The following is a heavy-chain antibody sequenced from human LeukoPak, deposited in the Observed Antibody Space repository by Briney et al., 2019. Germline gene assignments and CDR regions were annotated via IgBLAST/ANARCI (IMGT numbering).Heavy chain of an antibody. V-gene: IGHV1-18*01. Sequence: ASVKVSCKASGYTFTSYGISWVRQAPGHGLEWMGWISAYNGNTNDAQKREGRVTMTTDTSTSTAYMELRSLRSDDTVVYYCARDRGYSSSWYPYDSRGQGAFDIWGQGTMVTVSS. CDR3: ARDRGYSSSWYPYDSRGQGAFDI. CDR1: GYTFTSYG. CDR2: ISAYNGNT. J-gene: IGHJ3*02. D-gene: IGHD6-13*01.